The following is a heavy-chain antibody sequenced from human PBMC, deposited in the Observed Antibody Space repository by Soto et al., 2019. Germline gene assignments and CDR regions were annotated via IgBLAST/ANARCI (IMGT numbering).Heavy chain of an antibody. CDR3: AASRWQLLGGGVDYYYDEGMDV. V-gene: IGHV1-24*01. Sequence: ASVQVACKVSGYTLTELSMHWVRQAPGKGLEWMGGFDPEDGETIYAQKFQGRVTMTEDTSTDTAYMELSSLRSEDTAVDYCAASRWQLLGGGVDYYYDEGMDVWGQGTTVIVSS. CDR2: FDPEDGET. J-gene: IGHJ6*02. D-gene: IGHD2-15*01. CDR1: GYTLTELS.